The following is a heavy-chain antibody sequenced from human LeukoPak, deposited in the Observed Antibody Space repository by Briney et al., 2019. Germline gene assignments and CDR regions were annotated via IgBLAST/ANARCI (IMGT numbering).Heavy chain of an antibody. CDR2: INSDGSST. J-gene: IGHJ4*02. D-gene: IGHD2/OR15-2a*01. CDR3: ARDLPFRGGFDY. V-gene: IGHV3-74*01. Sequence: GGSLRLSCAASGFTFSSYAMSWVRQAPGKGLVWVSRINSDGSSTSYADSVKGRFTISRDNAKNTLYLQMNSLRAEDTAVYYCARDLPFRGGFDYWGQGTLVTVSS. CDR1: GFTFSSYA.